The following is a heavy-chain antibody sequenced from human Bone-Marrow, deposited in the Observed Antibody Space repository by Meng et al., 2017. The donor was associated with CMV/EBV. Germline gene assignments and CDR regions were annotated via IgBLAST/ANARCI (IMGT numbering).Heavy chain of an antibody. V-gene: IGHV5-51*01. CDR1: EYRFTNYW. D-gene: IGHD4-17*01. J-gene: IGHJ4*02. CDR3: VRQGYGDYGDF. Sequence: GGSLRLSCKGSEYRFTNYWIGWVRQMPGKGLEWMGIIYPGDSDTRYRPSFQGQVTISADKSISTAYLQWGTLKASDSAMYYCVRQGYGDYGDFWGQGTRVTGSS. CDR2: IYPGDSDT.